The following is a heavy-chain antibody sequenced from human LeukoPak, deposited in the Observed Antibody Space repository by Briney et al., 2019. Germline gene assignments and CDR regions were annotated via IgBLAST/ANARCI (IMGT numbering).Heavy chain of an antibody. Sequence: ASVKVSCKASGYTFTGYYMHWVRQAPGQGLEWLGWIHPNTGGTHYAQKFQGRVTLTRDTSISTAYMELSRLRSEDTAMYFCSREDYWGQGTLVTVSS. CDR1: GYTFTGYY. CDR2: IHPNTGGT. V-gene: IGHV1-2*02. CDR3: SREDY. J-gene: IGHJ4*02.